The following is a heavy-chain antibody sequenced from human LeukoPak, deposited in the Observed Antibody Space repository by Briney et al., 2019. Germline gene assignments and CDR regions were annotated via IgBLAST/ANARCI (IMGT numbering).Heavy chain of an antibody. J-gene: IGHJ6*02. D-gene: IGHD1-26*01. V-gene: IGHV4-59*01. CDR2: IYYSGST. CDR3: ARTSGSYFYYYGMDV. Sequence: SETLSLTCAVSGGSISSYYWSWIRQPPGKGLEWIGYIYYSGSTNYNPSLKSRVTISVDTSKNQFSLKLSSVTAADTAVYYCARTSGSYFYYYGMDVWGQGTTVTVSS. CDR1: GGSISSYY.